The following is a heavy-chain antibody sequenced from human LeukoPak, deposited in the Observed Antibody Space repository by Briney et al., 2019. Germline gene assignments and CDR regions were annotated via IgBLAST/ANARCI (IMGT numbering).Heavy chain of an antibody. CDR3: AKELAGSGWYYYYYYMDV. Sequence: PGGSLRLSCAASGFTFSDYYMSWIRQAPGKGLEWVSYISSSGSTIYYADSVKGRFTISRDNSKNTLYLQMNSLRAEDTAVYYCAKELAGSGWYYYYYYMDVWGKGTTVTISS. V-gene: IGHV3-11*01. CDR2: ISSSGSTI. CDR1: GFTFSDYY. J-gene: IGHJ6*03. D-gene: IGHD6-19*01.